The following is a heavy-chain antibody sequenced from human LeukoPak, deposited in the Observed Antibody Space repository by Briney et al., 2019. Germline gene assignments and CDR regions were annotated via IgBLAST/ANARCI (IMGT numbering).Heavy chain of an antibody. V-gene: IGHV1-46*01. Sequence: ASVKVSCKASGYTFTSYYMHWVRQAPGQGLEWMGITNPSGGSTSYAQKFQGRVTMTRDTSTSTVYMELSSLRSEDTAVYYCARDSQGSVWSGYYNYYYGMDVWGQGTTVTVSS. D-gene: IGHD3-3*01. CDR2: TNPSGGST. J-gene: IGHJ6*02. CDR3: ARDSQGSVWSGYYNYYYGMDV. CDR1: GYTFTSYY.